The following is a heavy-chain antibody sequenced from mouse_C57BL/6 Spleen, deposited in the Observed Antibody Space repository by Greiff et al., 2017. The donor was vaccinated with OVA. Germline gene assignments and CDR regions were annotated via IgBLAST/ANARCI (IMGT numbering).Heavy chain of an antibody. CDR2: IDPSDSYT. CDR1: GYTFTSYW. CDR3: ARLGNPFAY. D-gene: IGHD2-1*01. Sequence: VKLVESGAELVKPGASVKLSCKASGYTFTSYWMQWVKQRPGQGLEWIGEIDPSDSYTNYNQKFKGKATLTVDTSSSTAYMQLSSLTSEDSAVYYCARLGNPFAYWGQGTLVTVSA. J-gene: IGHJ3*01. V-gene: IGHV1-50*01.